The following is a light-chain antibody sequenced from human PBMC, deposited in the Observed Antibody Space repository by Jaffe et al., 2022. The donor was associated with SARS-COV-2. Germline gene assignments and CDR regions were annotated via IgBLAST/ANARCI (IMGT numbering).Light chain of an antibody. CDR2: WAS. Sequence: DIVMTQSPDSLAVSLGERATINCKSSQSVFYSSNNRNYLAWYQQKPGQPPKLLIYWASTRESGVPDRFSGSGSATDFTLTISSLQAEDVAVYYCQQYYNTPFTFGPGTKVDVK. CDR1: QSVFYSSNNRNY. V-gene: IGKV4-1*01. CDR3: QQYYNTPFT. J-gene: IGKJ3*01.